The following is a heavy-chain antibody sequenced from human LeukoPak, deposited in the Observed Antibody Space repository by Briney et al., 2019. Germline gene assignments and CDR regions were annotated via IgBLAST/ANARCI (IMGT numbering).Heavy chain of an antibody. D-gene: IGHD3-10*01. CDR1: GFTFSSYS. CDR2: ISSSGSTI. V-gene: IGHV3-48*04. CDR3: ARGQLLWFGAD. Sequence: GGSLRLSCAASGFTFSSYSMNWVRQAPGKGLEWVSYISSSGSTIYYADSVKGRFTISRDNAKNSLYLQMNSLRAEDTAVYYCARGQLLWFGADWGQGTLVTVSS. J-gene: IGHJ4*02.